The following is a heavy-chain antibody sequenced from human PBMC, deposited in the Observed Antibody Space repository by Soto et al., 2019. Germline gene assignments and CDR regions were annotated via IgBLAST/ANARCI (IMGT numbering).Heavy chain of an antibody. V-gene: IGHV4-34*01. J-gene: IGHJ4*02. Sequence: QVQLQQWGAGLLKPSETLSLTCAVYGGSFSDYYWTWIRQPPGKGLEWIGDTNNNGSTNFNPSLKSRVTISVNTSKNQFSLKFSSVTAADTAVYYCARGEGWGVIAFWGQGTLVTVSS. D-gene: IGHD3-16*02. CDR3: ARGEGWGVIAF. CDR1: GGSFSDYY. CDR2: TNNNGST.